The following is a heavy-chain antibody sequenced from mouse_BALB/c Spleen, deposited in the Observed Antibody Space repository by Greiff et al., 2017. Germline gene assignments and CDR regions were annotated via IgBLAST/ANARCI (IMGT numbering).Heavy chain of an antibody. D-gene: IGHD1-1*01. Sequence: QVQLQQSGAELVRPGVSVKISCKGSGYTFTDYAMHWVKRSHAKSLEWIGVISTYYGDASYNQKFKGKATMTVDKSSSTAYMELARLTSEDSAIYSFSGGFFGSSAWVAYWGQGTLVTVSA. CDR2: ISTYYGDA. CDR1: GYTFTDYA. J-gene: IGHJ3*01. V-gene: IGHV1S137*01. CDR3: SGGFFGSSAWVAY.